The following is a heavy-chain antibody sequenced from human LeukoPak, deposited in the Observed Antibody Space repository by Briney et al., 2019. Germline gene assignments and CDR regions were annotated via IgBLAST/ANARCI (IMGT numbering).Heavy chain of an antibody. V-gene: IGHV4-38-2*02. CDR2: IYYSGST. J-gene: IGHJ4*02. CDR3: ARDGRAVKGSFDY. D-gene: IGHD2-15*01. Sequence: PSETLSLTCTVSGYSISSSYYWGWIRQPPGKGLEWIGSIYYSGSTYYNPSLKSRVTISVDTSKNQFSLKLSSVTAADTAVYYCARDGRAVKGSFDYWGQGTLVTVSS. CDR1: GYSISSSYY.